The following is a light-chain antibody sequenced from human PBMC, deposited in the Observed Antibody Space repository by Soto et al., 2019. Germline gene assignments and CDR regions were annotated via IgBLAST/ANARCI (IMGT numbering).Light chain of an antibody. V-gene: IGLV2-14*03. CDR1: SSDVGGYNY. CDR2: DVN. CDR3: SSYTTSSTLV. J-gene: IGLJ3*02. Sequence: QSALTQPASVSRSPGQSITISCTGTSSDVGGYNYVSWYQQHPGKAPKLMIYDVNNRPSGVSNRFSGSKSGNTASLTISGLQAEDEAHYYCSSYTTSSTLVFGGGTKLTVL.